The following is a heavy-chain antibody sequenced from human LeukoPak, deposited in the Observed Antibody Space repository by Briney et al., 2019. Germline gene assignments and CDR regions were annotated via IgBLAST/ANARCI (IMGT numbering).Heavy chain of an antibody. D-gene: IGHD1-26*01. CDR1: GGSISSYY. V-gene: IGHV4-4*07. CDR3: ARNGGSGTYYDGNFDY. Sequence: PPETPSLTCTVSGGSISSYYWSWIRQSAGKGLEWIGRIYTSGSTNYNPSLKSRVTMSVDTSKNQFSLKLSSVTAADTAVYYCARNGGSGTYYDGNFDYWGQGTLVTVST. J-gene: IGHJ4*02. CDR2: IYTSGST.